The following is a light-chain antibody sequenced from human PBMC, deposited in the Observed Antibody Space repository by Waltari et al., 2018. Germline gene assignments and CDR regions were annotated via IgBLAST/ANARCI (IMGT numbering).Light chain of an antibody. V-gene: IGLV2-11*01. Sequence: QSALTQPRSVSGSPGQSVPISCTGTSNDVGSYNYVSWYQQHPGRAPKLMIYDVTKRPSGAPDRFSGSKSGNTASLTISGLQAEDEADYYCCSYAGSHTWVFGGGTKLTVL. CDR1: SNDVGSYNY. J-gene: IGLJ3*02. CDR2: DVT. CDR3: CSYAGSHTWV.